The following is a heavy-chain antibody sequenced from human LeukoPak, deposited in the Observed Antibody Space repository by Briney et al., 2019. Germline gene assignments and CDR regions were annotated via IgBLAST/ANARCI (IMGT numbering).Heavy chain of an antibody. V-gene: IGHV3-7*04. CDR1: GFTFSSYW. CDR2: IKKDGSEK. CDR3: ARGGSYLSAFDI. Sequence: GGSLRLSCAASGFTFSSYWMNWVRQAPGQGLEWVAKIKKDGSEKYYVDSVKGRFTISRDNAKTSLFLQMNSLRAEDTAVYYCARGGSYLSAFDIWGQGTMVTVSS. D-gene: IGHD1-26*01. J-gene: IGHJ3*02.